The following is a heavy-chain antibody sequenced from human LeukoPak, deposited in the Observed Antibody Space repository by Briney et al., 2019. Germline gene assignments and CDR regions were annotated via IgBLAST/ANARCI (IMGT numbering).Heavy chain of an antibody. D-gene: IGHD6-13*01. V-gene: IGHV4-59*08. J-gene: IGHJ4*02. CDR1: GGSISSYY. CDR2: IYYSGST. CDR3: ATTEYSSSWLNDY. Sequence: SETLSLTCTVSGGSISSYYWSWIRQPPGKGLEWIGYIYYSGSTNYNPSLKSRVTISVDTSKNQFSLKLSSVTAADTAVYYCATTEYSSSWLNDYWGQGTLVTVSS.